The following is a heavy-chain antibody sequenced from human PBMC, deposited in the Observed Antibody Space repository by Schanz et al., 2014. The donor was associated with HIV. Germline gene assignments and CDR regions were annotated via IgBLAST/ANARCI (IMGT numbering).Heavy chain of an antibody. CDR1: GGTFSIYA. D-gene: IGHD4-17*01. Sequence: QVQLVQSGAEVKKPGSSVKVSCKASGGTFSIYAISWVRQAPGQGLEWMGGIIHIFGTTNYAPKFQGRVTITADESTSTAYMELSRLSSDDTAVYYCARGDLSGDYEGEVDYYYLMDVWGQGTTVSVSS. CDR2: IIHIFGTT. J-gene: IGHJ6*02. V-gene: IGHV1-69*01. CDR3: ARGDLSGDYEGEVDYYYLMDV.